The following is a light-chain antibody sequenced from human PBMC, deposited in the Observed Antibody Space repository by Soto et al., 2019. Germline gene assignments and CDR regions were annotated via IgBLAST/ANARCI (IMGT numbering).Light chain of an antibody. Sequence: TGLNQSPATPAVSTGERVTLSCGASQSVDINLAWYQQKPGQAPRLLIYGASTRAIDMPGRFSGRGSGTEFTLTISSLQSEDYAVYYCQQYRNWPRTFGQGTNVDI. CDR1: QSVDIN. CDR2: GAS. CDR3: QQYRNWPRT. V-gene: IGKV3-15*01. J-gene: IGKJ1*01.